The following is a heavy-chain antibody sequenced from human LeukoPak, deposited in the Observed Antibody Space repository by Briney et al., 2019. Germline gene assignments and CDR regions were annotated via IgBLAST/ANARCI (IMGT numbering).Heavy chain of an antibody. CDR2: ISKSSALK. J-gene: IGHJ4*02. V-gene: IGHV3-21*01. D-gene: IGHD1-14*01. CDR3: VRGDNRDQ. Sequence: GGSLRLSCVASQYDFNGYTFTWLRQAPGKGLEYVSSISKSSALKYYAESVRGRFTISRNNAESSLFLDMTDLGGEDTAVYFCVRGDNRDQWGQGTLVTVSS. CDR1: QYDFNGYT.